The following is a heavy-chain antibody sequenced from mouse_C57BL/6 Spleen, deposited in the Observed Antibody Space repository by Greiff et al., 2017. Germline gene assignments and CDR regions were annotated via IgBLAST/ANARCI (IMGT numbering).Heavy chain of an antibody. J-gene: IGHJ4*01. V-gene: IGHV1-55*01. CDR1: GYTFTSYW. D-gene: IGHD3-3*01. CDR3: ARWGDDYAMDY. Sequence: QVQLQQPGAELVKPGASVKMSCKASGYTFTSYWITWVKQRPGQGLEWIGDIYPSSGSTNYNEKFKSKATLTVDTSSSTAYRQLSSLTSEDSAVYYGARWGDDYAMDYWGQGTSVTVSS. CDR2: IYPSSGST.